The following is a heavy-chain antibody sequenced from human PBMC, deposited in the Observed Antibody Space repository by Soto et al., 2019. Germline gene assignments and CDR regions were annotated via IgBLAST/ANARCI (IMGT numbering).Heavy chain of an antibody. CDR3: ARVGYSTNYGMAV. J-gene: IGHJ6*02. D-gene: IGHD6-13*01. Sequence: SVKVSCKASGGTFSSYTINWVRQAPGQGLEWMGGIIPFFGTSNYAQKFQGRVTITADDSTSTAYMELSSLRSDDTAVYYCARVGYSTNYGMAVWGQGTTVTVSS. CDR2: IIPFFGTS. CDR1: GGTFSSYT. V-gene: IGHV1-69*13.